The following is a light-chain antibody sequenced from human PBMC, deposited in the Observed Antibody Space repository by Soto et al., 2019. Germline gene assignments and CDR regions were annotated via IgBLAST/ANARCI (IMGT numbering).Light chain of an antibody. Sequence: EIVMTQSPATLSVSPGERATLSCRASQSVSNNYLAWYQQKPGKAPRLLIYGASNRATGIPDRFSGSGSGTDFTLTISRLEPEDFAVYYCQQYGSSGTFGQGTKVDI. CDR3: QQYGSSGT. CDR1: QSVSNNY. J-gene: IGKJ1*01. V-gene: IGKV3-20*01. CDR2: GAS.